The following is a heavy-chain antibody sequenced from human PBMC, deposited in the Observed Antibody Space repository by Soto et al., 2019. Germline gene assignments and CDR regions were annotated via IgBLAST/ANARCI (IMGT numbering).Heavy chain of an antibody. CDR1: GFTLYSFG. J-gene: IGHJ5*02. Sequence: EVQLLESGGGLVQPGGSLRLSCAASGFTLYSFGMTWVRQAPGKGLEWVSGISGSGGRTYYADSVNGRFTISRDDAKNTLYLQMNSLRADDTAVYYCAKDRETGTTRLTWFDPWGQGTLVTVSS. D-gene: IGHD1-7*01. CDR2: ISGSGGRT. V-gene: IGHV3-23*01. CDR3: AKDRETGTTRLTWFDP.